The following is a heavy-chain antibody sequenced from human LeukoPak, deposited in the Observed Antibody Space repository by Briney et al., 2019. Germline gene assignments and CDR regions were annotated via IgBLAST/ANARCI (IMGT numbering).Heavy chain of an antibody. Sequence: PGGSLTLSCAASGFSSSSYEMNWVRQAPGKGLEWVSYISRSGSTTKYADSVKGRFTISRDNAKNSLYLEMNSLRAEDTAVYYWARETSLGYWGQGTLVTVSS. CDR3: ARETSLGY. J-gene: IGHJ4*02. CDR2: ISRSGSTT. CDR1: GFSSSSYE. V-gene: IGHV3-48*03.